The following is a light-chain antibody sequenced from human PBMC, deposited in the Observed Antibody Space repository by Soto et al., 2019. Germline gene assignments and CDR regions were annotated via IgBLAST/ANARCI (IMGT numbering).Light chain of an antibody. V-gene: IGKV1-5*01. CDR3: QQFKTYPYT. J-gene: IGKJ2*01. Sequence: DIQMTQSPSTLSASVGDRVTITCRASQSISSWLAWYHQKPGKAPKLLIYDASRLQSGVPSRFSGSGSGTEFTLIISSLQPDDFATYYCQQFKTYPYTFGQGTKLDIK. CDR1: QSISSW. CDR2: DAS.